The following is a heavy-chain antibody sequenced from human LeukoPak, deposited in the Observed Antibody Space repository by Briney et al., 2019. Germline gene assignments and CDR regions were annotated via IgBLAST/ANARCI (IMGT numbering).Heavy chain of an antibody. CDR1: GYTFTGYY. CDR2: INPNSGGT. J-gene: IGHJ4*02. Sequence: ASVKLSCTASGYTFTGYYMHWVRQAPGQGLEWMGCINPNSGGTNYADKVKGRFTMTRDTSISTAYMELSRLRSDDTAVYYCARDVDTAMVTTDYWGQGTLVTVSS. V-gene: IGHV1-2*02. CDR3: ARDVDTAMVTTDY. D-gene: IGHD5-18*01.